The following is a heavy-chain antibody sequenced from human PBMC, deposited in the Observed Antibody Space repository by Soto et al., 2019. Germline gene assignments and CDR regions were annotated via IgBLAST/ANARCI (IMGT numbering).Heavy chain of an antibody. Sequence: GGSRRLSCSASGFTFRDFTMNWVGQAPGKGLEWVSTISSNSAYIYYTDALRGRFTISRDNAKNSLHLQMNSLRAEDTAVYYCTRDASRDSSARGWFDPWGPGTLVTVSS. CDR1: GFTFRDFT. CDR2: ISSNSAYI. V-gene: IGHV3-21*01. D-gene: IGHD6-13*01. J-gene: IGHJ5*02. CDR3: TRDASRDSSARGWFDP.